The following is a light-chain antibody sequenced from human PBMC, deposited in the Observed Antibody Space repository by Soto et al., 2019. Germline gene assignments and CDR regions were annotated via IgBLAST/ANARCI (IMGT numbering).Light chain of an antibody. J-gene: IGKJ1*01. CDR1: QSISSW. CDR2: DAS. Sequence: DIQMTQSPSTLSASVGDRVTITCRASQSISSWLAWYQQKPGKAPKILIYDASSLESGVPSRFSGSGSGTEFTLTISSLQPDDFANYYCQQYNSYSWTFGQGTKVDIK. CDR3: QQYNSYSWT. V-gene: IGKV1-5*01.